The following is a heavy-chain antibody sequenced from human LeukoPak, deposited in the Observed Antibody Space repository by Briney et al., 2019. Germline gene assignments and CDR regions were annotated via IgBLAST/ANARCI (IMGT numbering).Heavy chain of an antibody. Sequence: PGGSLRLSCAASGFTFSSCGMHWVRQAPGKGLEWVAVISYDGSNKYYADSVKGRFTISRDNSKNTLYLQMNSLRAEDTAVYYCAKRAKSYYDSSGYHFDYWGQGTLVTVSS. J-gene: IGHJ4*02. D-gene: IGHD3-22*01. V-gene: IGHV3-30*18. CDR1: GFTFSSCG. CDR3: AKRAKSYYDSSGYHFDY. CDR2: ISYDGSNK.